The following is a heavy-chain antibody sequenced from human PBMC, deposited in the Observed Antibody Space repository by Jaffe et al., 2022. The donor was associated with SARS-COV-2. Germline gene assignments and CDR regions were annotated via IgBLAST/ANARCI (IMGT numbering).Heavy chain of an antibody. V-gene: IGHV3-23*01. CDR1: GFTFRNYA. CDR3: AKDRSTITHGVIDY. CDR2: ISGSGGEK. J-gene: IGHJ4*02. D-gene: IGHD4-4*01. Sequence: EVQLLESGGGLVQPGGSLRLSCAASGFTFRNYAMSWVRQAPGKGLEWVSSISGSGGEKYYADSVQGRFTFSRDNSQNMLYLQMNSLRAEDTAVYYCAKDRSTITHGVIDYWGQGTLVTVSS.